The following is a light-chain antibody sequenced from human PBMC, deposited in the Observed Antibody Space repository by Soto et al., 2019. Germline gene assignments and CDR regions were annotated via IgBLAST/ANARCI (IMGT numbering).Light chain of an antibody. CDR1: NSNIGAGYD. J-gene: IGLJ1*01. CDR2: GNT. CDR3: QSYDSTLSARYV. V-gene: IGLV1-40*01. Sequence: QSVLTQPPSVSGAPGQRVTISCTGRNSNIGAGYDVHWYQQRPGTAPKLLIFGNTNRPSGVPDRFSGSKSGTSASLAITGLQAEDEGDYYCQSYDSTLSARYVFGTGTKGTVL.